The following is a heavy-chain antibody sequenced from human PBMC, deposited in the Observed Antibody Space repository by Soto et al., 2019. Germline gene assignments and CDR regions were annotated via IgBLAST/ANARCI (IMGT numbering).Heavy chain of an antibody. CDR1: GFTFSSYG. V-gene: IGHV3-30*18. J-gene: IGHJ4*02. CDR3: AKDSLDATASFDY. D-gene: IGHD4-17*01. Sequence: PGGSLRLSCAASGFTFSSYGMPWVRQAPGKGLEWVAVISYDGSNKYYADSVKGRFTISRDNSKNTLYLQMNSLRAEDTAVYYCAKDSLDATASFDYWGQGTMVTVSS. CDR2: ISYDGSNK.